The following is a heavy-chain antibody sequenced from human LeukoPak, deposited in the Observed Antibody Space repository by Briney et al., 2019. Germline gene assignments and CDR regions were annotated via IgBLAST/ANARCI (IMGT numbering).Heavy chain of an antibody. CDR2: ISYDGSNK. D-gene: IGHD6-13*01. CDR3: AKQAADHYYFDY. CDR1: GFTFSNYG. V-gene: IGHV3-30*18. J-gene: IGHJ4*02. Sequence: GGSLRLSCAASGFTFSNYGMHWVRQTPGNGLEWVALISYDGSNKYYADSVKGRFTISRDNSKNTLYLQMNSLRAEDTAMYYCAKQAADHYYFDYWGQGTLVTVSS.